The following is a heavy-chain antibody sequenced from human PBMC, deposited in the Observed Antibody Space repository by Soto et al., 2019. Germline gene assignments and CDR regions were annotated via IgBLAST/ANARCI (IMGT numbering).Heavy chain of an antibody. D-gene: IGHD3-22*01. CDR3: ARERSYYDSSGPEDY. CDR1: GFTFSDYY. Sequence: LRLSCAASGFTFSDYYMSWIRQAPGKGLEWVSYISSSSSYTNYADSVKGRFTISRDNAKNSLYLQMNSLRAEDKAVYYCARERSYYDSSGPEDYWGQGTLVTVSS. V-gene: IGHV3-11*06. CDR2: ISSSSSYT. J-gene: IGHJ4*02.